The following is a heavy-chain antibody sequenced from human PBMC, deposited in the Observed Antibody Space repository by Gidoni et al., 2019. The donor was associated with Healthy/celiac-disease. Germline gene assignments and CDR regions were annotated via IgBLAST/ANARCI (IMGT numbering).Heavy chain of an antibody. CDR2: INWNGGST. V-gene: IGHV3-20*01. D-gene: IGHD1-26*01. CDR3: ARGPYGRGYYYYYYGMDV. Sequence: EVQLVESGGGVVRPGGSLRLSCAASGFTFDDYGMSWVRQAPGKGLGWVSGINWNGGSTGYADSVKGRFTISRDNAKNSLYLQMNSLRAEDTALYHCARGPYGRGYYYYYYGMDVWGQGTTVTVSS. CDR1: GFTFDDYG. J-gene: IGHJ6*02.